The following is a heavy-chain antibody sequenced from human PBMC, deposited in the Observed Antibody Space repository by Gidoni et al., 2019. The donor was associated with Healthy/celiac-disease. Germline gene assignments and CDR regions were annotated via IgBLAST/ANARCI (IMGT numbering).Heavy chain of an antibody. CDR1: GFTFSSYA. V-gene: IGHV3-23*01. Sequence: EVQLLESGGGLVQPGGSLRLSCAASGFTFSSYAMSWVRQAPGKGLEWVSAISGSGGSTYYADSVKGRFTISRDNSKNTLYLQMNSLRAEDTAVYYCAKSVVPAAIDYYYGMDVWGQGTTVTVSS. CDR3: AKSVVPAAIDYYYGMDV. CDR2: ISGSGGST. J-gene: IGHJ6*02. D-gene: IGHD2-2*01.